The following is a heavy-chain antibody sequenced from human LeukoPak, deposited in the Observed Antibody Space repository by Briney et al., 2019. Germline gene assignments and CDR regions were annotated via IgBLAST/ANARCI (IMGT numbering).Heavy chain of an antibody. D-gene: IGHD2-2*01. Sequence: ASVKVSCKASGYTFTSYAMNWVRQAPGQGLEWMGWINPNSGGTNYAQKFQGRVTMTRDTSISTAYMELSRLRSDDTAVYYCARSYCSSTSCYAWRGSFDYWGQGTLVTVSS. V-gene: IGHV1-2*02. J-gene: IGHJ4*02. CDR2: INPNSGGT. CDR1: GYTFTSYA. CDR3: ARSYCSSTSCYAWRGSFDY.